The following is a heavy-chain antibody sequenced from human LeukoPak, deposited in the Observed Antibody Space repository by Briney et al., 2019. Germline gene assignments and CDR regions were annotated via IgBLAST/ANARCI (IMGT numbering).Heavy chain of an antibody. Sequence: SETLSLTCTVSGGSISSGSYYWSWIRQSAGKGLEWIGRIYTSGSTNYNPSLKSRVTISVDTSKNQFSLKLNSVTAADTAVYYCARGNYGSTWYYFDYWGQGTLVTVSS. CDR1: GGSISSGSYY. CDR2: IYTSGST. D-gene: IGHD1-26*01. CDR3: ARGNYGSTWYYFDY. V-gene: IGHV4-61*02. J-gene: IGHJ4*02.